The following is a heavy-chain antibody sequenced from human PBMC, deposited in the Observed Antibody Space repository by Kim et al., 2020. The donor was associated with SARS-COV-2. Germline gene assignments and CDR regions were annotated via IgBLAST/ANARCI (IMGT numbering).Heavy chain of an antibody. V-gene: IGHV3-21*01. J-gene: IGHJ5*02. CDR3: ARDEGSIYCSGGSCYSGWFDP. CDR1: GFTFSSYS. D-gene: IGHD2-15*01. Sequence: GGSLRLSCAASGFTFSSYSMNWVRQAPGKGLEWVSSISSSSSYIYYADSVKGRFTISRDNAKNSLYLQMNSLRAEDTAVYYCARDEGSIYCSGGSCYSGWFDPWGQGTLVTVSS. CDR2: ISSSSSYI.